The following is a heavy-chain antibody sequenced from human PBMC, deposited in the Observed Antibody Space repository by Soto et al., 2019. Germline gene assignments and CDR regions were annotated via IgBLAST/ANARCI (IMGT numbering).Heavy chain of an antibody. CDR3: AKDRTTVDYDYGMDV. CDR2: ISGGGGRT. Sequence: EVPLLESGGGLVQPGGSLRLYCAASGFTFSSYAMTCVRQAPGKGLEWVSGISGGGGRTYYADSEKGRFTISRDNSKNTLFLQKNSLRAEDTAVYYCAKDRTTVDYDYGMDVWVQGTTVTVSS. V-gene: IGHV3-23*01. J-gene: IGHJ6*02. D-gene: IGHD4-17*01. CDR1: GFTFSSYA.